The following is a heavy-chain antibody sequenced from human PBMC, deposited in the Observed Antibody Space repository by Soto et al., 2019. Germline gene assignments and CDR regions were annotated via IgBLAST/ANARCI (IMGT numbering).Heavy chain of an antibody. CDR1: SDD. CDR2: MNPNNGYT. V-gene: IGHV1-8*01. Sequence: SDDAASAREASGQGIKWMGWMNPNNGYTDYAQKFQGRVTMTKDTSLSTAYMEMSSLTSDDTSLYYCAQGRDLRDYCGQASLV. J-gene: IGHJ4*02. CDR3: AQGRDLRDY.